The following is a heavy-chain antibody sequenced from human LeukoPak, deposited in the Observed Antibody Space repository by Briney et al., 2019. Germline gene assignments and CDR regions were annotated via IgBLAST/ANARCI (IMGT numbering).Heavy chain of an antibody. CDR1: GFTFSSYA. D-gene: IGHD3-3*01. J-gene: IGHJ4*02. Sequence: GGSLRLSCAASGFTFSSYAMSWVRQAPGKGLEWVSAISGSGGSTYYADSVKGRFTISRDNSKNTLYLQMNSLRAEDTAVYYCAIAHRALEWLLFFYYWGSETLVTVSS. CDR2: ISGSGGST. CDR3: AIAHRALEWLLFFYY. V-gene: IGHV3-23*01.